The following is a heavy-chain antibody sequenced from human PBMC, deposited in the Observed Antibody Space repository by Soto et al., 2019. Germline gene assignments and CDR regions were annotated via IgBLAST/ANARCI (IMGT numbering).Heavy chain of an antibody. J-gene: IGHJ6*01. CDR1: GGSISSSRYY. CDR3: ARERGTIAVAGVSWCYYYYGMDV. V-gene: IGHV4-39*02. D-gene: IGHD6-19*01. Sequence: SETLSLTCTVSGGSISSSRYYWGWIRQXPGKGLEWIGSIYYSGSTYYNPSLKSRVTISVDTSEDQFSLKLSSVTAADTAVYYCARERGTIAVAGVSWCYYYYGMDVWGQGTTVPVYS. CDR2: IYYSGST.